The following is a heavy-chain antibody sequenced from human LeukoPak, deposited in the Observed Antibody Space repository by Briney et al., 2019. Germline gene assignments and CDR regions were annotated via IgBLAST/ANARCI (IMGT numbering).Heavy chain of an antibody. CDR2: INPSGGST. Sequence: ASVKVFCKASGYTFTSYYMHWVRQAPGQGLEWMGIINPSGGSTSYAQKFQGRVTMTRDMSTSTVYMELSSLRSEDTAVYYCARDRPYDSSGYGNAGYWGQGTLVTVSS. CDR1: GYTFTSYY. D-gene: IGHD3-22*01. CDR3: ARDRPYDSSGYGNAGY. V-gene: IGHV1-46*01. J-gene: IGHJ4*02.